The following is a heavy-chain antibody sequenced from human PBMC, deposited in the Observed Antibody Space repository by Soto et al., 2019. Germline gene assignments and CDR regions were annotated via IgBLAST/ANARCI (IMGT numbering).Heavy chain of an antibody. J-gene: IGHJ3*01. D-gene: IGHD6-19*01. CDR2: IIPMLTVT. Sequence: QVHLEQSGAEVKKPGSSVKVSCKAAGGTFSTYTLIWVRQAPGQGLEWMGRIIPMLTVTNSAQKFQGRVSLTGDKSTRTPFMELTSLPSDDPAVYYCSIGSWSPETFDVWGQGTMVTVSS. CDR1: GGTFSTYT. CDR3: SIGSWSPETFDV. V-gene: IGHV1-69*02.